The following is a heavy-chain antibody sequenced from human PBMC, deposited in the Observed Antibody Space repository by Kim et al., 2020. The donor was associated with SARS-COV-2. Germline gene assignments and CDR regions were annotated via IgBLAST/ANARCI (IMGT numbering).Heavy chain of an antibody. D-gene: IGHD3-16*01. CDR2: IYSGGST. CDR3: AREHPGDSYFDY. J-gene: IGHJ4*02. Sequence: GGSLRLSCAASGFTVSSNYMSWVRQAPGKGLEWVSVIYSGGSTYYADSVKGRFTISRDNSKNTLYLQMNSLRAEDTAVYYCAREHPGDSYFDYWGQGTLVTVSS. V-gene: IGHV3-53*01. CDR1: GFTVSSNY.